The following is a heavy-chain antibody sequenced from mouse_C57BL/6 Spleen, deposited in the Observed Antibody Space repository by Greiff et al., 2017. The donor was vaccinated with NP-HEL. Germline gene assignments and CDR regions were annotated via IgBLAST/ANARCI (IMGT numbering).Heavy chain of an antibody. CDR2: IDPSDSYT. D-gene: IGHD1-1*01. CDR1: GYTFTSYW. V-gene: IGHV1-59*01. J-gene: IGHJ2*01. CDR3: EREEESYYDYFDY. Sequence: QVQLQQPGAELVRPGTSVKLSCKASGYTFTSYWMHWVKQRPGQGLEWIGVIDPSDSYTNYNQKFKGKATLTVDTSSSTAYMQLSSLTSEDSAVYYCEREEESYYDYFDYWGQGTTLTVSS.